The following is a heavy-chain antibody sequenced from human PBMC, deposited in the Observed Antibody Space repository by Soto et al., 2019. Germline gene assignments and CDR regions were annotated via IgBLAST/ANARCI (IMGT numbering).Heavy chain of an antibody. Sequence: SETLSLTCTVSGGSISSSSYYWGWIRQPPGKGLEWIGSIYYSGSTYYNPSLKSRVTISVDTSKNQFSLKLSSVTAADTAVYYCARHRPHYYGSGSYYNGYDYWGQGTLVTVS. D-gene: IGHD3-10*01. CDR3: ARHRPHYYGSGSYYNGYDY. V-gene: IGHV4-39*01. CDR2: IYYSGST. J-gene: IGHJ4*02. CDR1: GGSISSSSYY.